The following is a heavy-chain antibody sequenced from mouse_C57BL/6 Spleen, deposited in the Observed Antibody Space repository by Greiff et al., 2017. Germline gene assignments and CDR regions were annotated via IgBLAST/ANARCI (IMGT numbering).Heavy chain of an antibody. D-gene: IGHD3-3*01. CDR1: YFAFMASA. CDR3: ARGDHLGYFDG. V-gene: IGHV1-49*01. Sequence: LQESGAELVRPGSSVKLSCKDSYFAFMASAMNWVKQRPGHGLEWIGSFTMYSDATEYSENFKGKATLTANTSSSTSYMELSRLTSEDSAVYYCARGDHLGYFDGWGTGTTVTVSS. J-gene: IGHJ1*03. CDR2: FTMYSDAT.